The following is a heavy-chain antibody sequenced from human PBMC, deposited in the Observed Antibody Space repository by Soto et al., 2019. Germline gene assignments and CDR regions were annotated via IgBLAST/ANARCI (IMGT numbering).Heavy chain of an antibody. CDR1: VFPFGANA. D-gene: IGHD1-26*01. Sequence: PGGSLRLSCVVSVFPFGANAMSWVRQAPGKGLEWVSGLSNTGRRTSYADSVKGRFNISRDNSENTVYLQMNSLRVEDKAVYYCATEMGATQGPFDNWGQGTLVTVSS. V-gene: IGHV3-23*01. J-gene: IGHJ4*02. CDR3: ATEMGATQGPFDN. CDR2: LSNTGRRT.